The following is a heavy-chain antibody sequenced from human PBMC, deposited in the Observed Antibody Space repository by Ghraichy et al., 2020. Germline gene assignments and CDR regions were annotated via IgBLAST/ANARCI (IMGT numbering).Heavy chain of an antibody. D-gene: IGHD2-2*01. CDR1: GYTFTSYG. CDR2: ISAYNGNT. CDR3: ARPNIVVVPAAKVYYYYYMDV. Sequence: ASVKVSCKASGYTFTSYGISWVRQAPGQGLEWMGWISAYNGNTNYAQKLQGRVTMTTDTSTSTAYMELRSLRSDDTAVYYCARPNIVVVPAAKVYYYYYMDVWGKGTTVTVSS. J-gene: IGHJ6*03. V-gene: IGHV1-18*01.